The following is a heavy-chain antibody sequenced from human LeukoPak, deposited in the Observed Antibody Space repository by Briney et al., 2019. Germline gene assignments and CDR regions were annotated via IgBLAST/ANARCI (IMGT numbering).Heavy chain of an antibody. CDR3: ARAPPGRDLLGGFDF. Sequence: GGSLRLSCAASGFTLRSYSMNWVRQAPGKGLEWVSSISNSSIYIYFADSLKGRFTISRDNGRNSLHLQMNSLRAEDTAVYYCARAPPGRDLLGGFDFWGQGIRVTVSS. D-gene: IGHD2-15*01. V-gene: IGHV3-21*01. CDR1: GFTLRSYS. J-gene: IGHJ4*02. CDR2: ISNSSIYI.